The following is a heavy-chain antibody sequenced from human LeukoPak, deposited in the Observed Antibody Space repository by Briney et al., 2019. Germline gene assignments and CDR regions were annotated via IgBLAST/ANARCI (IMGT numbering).Heavy chain of an antibody. CDR2: ISSSGSYI. CDR1: GFTFTSYT. J-gene: IGHJ3*02. Sequence: GGSLRLSCAASGFTFTSYTMNWVRQALGKGLEWVSGISSSGSYIDYADSVKGRFTISRDNAKNSLFLQMNSLRAEDTAVYYCARSLIADGAFDIWGQGTMVTVSS. V-gene: IGHV3-21*01. CDR3: ARSLIADGAFDI. D-gene: IGHD2-21*01.